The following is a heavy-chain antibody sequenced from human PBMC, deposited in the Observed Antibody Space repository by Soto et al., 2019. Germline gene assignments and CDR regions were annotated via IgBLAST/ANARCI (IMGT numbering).Heavy chain of an antibody. CDR2: TIPELGTS. D-gene: IGHD4-17*01. CDR1: GGFNNYA. Sequence: EASVKVSCKASGGFNNYAVSWVRQAPGQGLEWMGVTIPELGTSNYAQRLQGRVTITVDKATNAAYLNLTTLTSEDTAIYYCARTSMTRIDYWGQGTLVTVSS. J-gene: IGHJ4*02. V-gene: IGHV1-69*10. CDR3: ARTSMTRIDY.